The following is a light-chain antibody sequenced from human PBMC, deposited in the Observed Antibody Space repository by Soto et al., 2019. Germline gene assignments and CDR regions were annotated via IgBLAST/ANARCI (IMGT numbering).Light chain of an antibody. CDR2: DVS. J-gene: IGLJ2*01. CDR1: SGDVGGYNY. CDR3: SSYTSSSTLEV. Sequence: QSALTQPASVSGSPGQSITISWTGTSGDVGGYNYVSWYQQHPGKAPKLMIYDVSNRPSGVSNRFSGSKSGNTASLTISGLQAEDEADYYCSSYTSSSTLEVFGGGTKVTVL. V-gene: IGLV2-14*01.